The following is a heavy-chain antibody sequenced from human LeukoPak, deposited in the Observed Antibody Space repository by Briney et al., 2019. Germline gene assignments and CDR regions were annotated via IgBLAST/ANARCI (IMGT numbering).Heavy chain of an antibody. CDR3: AKLSSSWDAFDI. J-gene: IGHJ3*02. V-gene: IGHV3-48*03. D-gene: IGHD6-13*01. Sequence: TGGSLRLSCAASGFTFSCCEMNWVRQAPGKGLEWVSYISSSDGTIHYADFVKGRFTISRDNSKNTLYLQMNSLRAEDTAVYYCAKLSSSWDAFDIWGQGTMVTVSS. CDR1: GFTFSCCE. CDR2: ISSSDGTI.